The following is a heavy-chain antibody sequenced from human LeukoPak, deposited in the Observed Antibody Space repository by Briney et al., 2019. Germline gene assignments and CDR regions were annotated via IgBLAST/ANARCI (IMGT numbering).Heavy chain of an antibody. V-gene: IGHV4-61*02. D-gene: IGHD4-11*01. J-gene: IGHJ5*02. CDR3: AREGTVTNWFDP. Sequence: SETLSLTCTVSGGSISSGSYYWSWIRQPAGKGLEWIGRIYTSGSTNYNPSLKSRVTISVDTSKNQLSLKLSSVTAADTAVYYCAREGTVTNWFDPWGQGTLVTVSS. CDR1: GGSISSGSYY. CDR2: IYTSGST.